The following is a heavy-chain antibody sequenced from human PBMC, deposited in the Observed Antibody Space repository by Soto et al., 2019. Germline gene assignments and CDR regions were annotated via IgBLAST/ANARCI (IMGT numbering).Heavy chain of an antibody. CDR3: ARGITMIVVAPENWFDP. V-gene: IGHV1-8*01. D-gene: IGHD3-22*01. J-gene: IGHJ5*02. CDR1: GYTFTSYD. CDR2: MNPNSGNT. Sequence: QVQLVQSGAEVKKPGASVKVSCKASGYTFTSYDINWVRQATGQGLEWMGWMNPNSGNTGYAQKFQGRVTMTRNTSISTAYMELSSLRSEDTAVYYCARGITMIVVAPENWFDPWGQGTLVTVSS.